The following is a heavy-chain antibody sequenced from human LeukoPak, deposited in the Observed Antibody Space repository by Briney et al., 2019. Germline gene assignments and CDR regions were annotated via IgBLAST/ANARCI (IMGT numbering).Heavy chain of an antibody. CDR2: INHSGST. Sequence: PSETLSLTCAVYGGSFSGYYWSWIRQPPGKGLEWIGEINHSGSTNYNPSLKSRVTISVDTSKNQFSLKMSSVTAADTAVYYCAKTWGYDSSGYWLNAFDIWGQGTMVTVSS. D-gene: IGHD3-22*01. V-gene: IGHV4-34*01. CDR3: AKTWGYDSSGYWLNAFDI. CDR1: GGSFSGYY. J-gene: IGHJ3*02.